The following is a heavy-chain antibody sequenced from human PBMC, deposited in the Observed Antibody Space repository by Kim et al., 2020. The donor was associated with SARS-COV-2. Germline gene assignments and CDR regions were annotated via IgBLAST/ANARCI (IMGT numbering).Heavy chain of an antibody. V-gene: IGHV4-34*01. J-gene: IGHJ2*01. Sequence: NPSLKSRVTISVDTSKSQFSLKLSSVTAADTAVYYCARGASVRWRYFDLWGRGTLVTVSS. D-gene: IGHD4-17*01. CDR3: ARGASVRWRYFDL.